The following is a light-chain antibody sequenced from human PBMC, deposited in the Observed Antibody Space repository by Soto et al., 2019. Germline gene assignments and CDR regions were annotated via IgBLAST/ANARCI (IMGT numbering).Light chain of an antibody. J-gene: IGKJ5*01. CDR3: QQYGSSPRT. V-gene: IGKV3-20*01. Sequence: EIVMTQSPATLSVSPGERATLSCRASQSVSSNLAWYQQKPGQAPSLLIYDISARATGIPTRFSGGGSGTDFTLTISRLEPEDFAVYYCQQYGSSPRTFGQGTRLEIK. CDR2: DIS. CDR1: QSVSSN.